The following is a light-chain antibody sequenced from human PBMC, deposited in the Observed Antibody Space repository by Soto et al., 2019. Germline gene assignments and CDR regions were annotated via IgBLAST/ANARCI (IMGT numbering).Light chain of an antibody. V-gene: IGKV1-39*01. CDR1: QSISSY. CDR3: QQSYCTPLT. J-gene: IGKJ4*01. Sequence: IQLNQSPSALSAYVGDRVTITCRASQSISSYLNWYQQKPGKAPKLLIYAASSLQSGVPSRFSGSGSGTDFTLTISSLQPEDFAPYYCQQSYCTPLTFGGGGKAAIK. CDR2: AAS.